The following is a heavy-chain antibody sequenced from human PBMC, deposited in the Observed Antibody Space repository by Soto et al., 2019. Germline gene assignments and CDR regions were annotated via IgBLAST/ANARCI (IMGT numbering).Heavy chain of an antibody. J-gene: IGHJ4*02. D-gene: IGHD3-3*01. CDR3: ARDPSPDFWSGYYDY. Sequence: HLVQSGAEVKQPGASVKVACKASGYIFKDYFLHWVRQAPGQGLEWMGWINPNNGGTEYAQKFQGRVTMTRDTYISTAYMEVSGLRSGDTAVYYCARDPSPDFWSGYYDYWGQGTLTTVSS. CDR2: INPNNGGT. V-gene: IGHV1-2*02. CDR1: GYIFKDYF.